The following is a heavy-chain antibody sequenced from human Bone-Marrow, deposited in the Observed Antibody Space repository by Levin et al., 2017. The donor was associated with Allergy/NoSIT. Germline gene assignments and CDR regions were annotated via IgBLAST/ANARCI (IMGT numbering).Heavy chain of an antibody. Sequence: GESLKISCAASGFTFSNYGMLWVRQAPGKGLEWVAVISNDGSNKYYEDSVKGRFTISRDNSKNTLYLQMSSLRAEDTAIYYCAKGNQLLRGNYYYYMDVWGKGATVTVSS. CDR1: GFTFSNYG. J-gene: IGHJ6*03. CDR2: ISNDGSNK. CDR3: AKGNQLLRGNYYYYMDV. D-gene: IGHD5-12*01. V-gene: IGHV3-30*18.